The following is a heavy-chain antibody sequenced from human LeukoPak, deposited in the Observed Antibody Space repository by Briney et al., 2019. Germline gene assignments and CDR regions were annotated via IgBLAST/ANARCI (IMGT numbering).Heavy chain of an antibody. V-gene: IGHV3-23*01. CDR2: ISGSGGST. Sequence: PGGSLRLSCAASGFTFSSYAMSWVRQAPGKGLEWVSAISGSGGSTYYADSVKGRFTISRDNSKNTLYLQMNSLRAEDTAVYYCAKIPPSIVVVGRDAFDIWGQGTMVTVSS. CDR3: AKIPPSIVVVGRDAFDI. CDR1: GFTFSSYA. D-gene: IGHD3-22*01. J-gene: IGHJ3*02.